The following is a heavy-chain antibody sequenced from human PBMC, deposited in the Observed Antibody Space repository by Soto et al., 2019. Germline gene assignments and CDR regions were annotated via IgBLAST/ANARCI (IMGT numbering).Heavy chain of an antibody. Sequence: QITLNESGPTQVKPRQTLTLTCTFSGFSLTTSGVGVGWIRQSPGKAPEWLALIYWDDDKRYSPSLKSRLTITKDTSKNQVVLTMADLDPADPATYYCAHRVLRTVFGLVTTTAIYFDFWGQGTPVAFSS. V-gene: IGHV2-5*02. CDR1: GFSLTTSGVG. CDR2: IYWDDDK. CDR3: AHRVLRTVFGLVTTTAIYFDF. J-gene: IGHJ4*02. D-gene: IGHD3-3*01.